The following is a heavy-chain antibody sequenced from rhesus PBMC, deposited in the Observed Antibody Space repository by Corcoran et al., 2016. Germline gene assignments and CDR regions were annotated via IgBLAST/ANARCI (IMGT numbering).Heavy chain of an antibody. V-gene: IGHV4-169*01. CDR2: IYGSGSST. CDR3: ARGPQGGSYYYRFDY. D-gene: IGHD3-16*01. CDR1: GGSISSSY. J-gene: IGHJ4*01. Sequence: QLQLQESGSGLVKPSETLSVTCAVSGGSISSSYWSWIRQAPGTGLEGIGYIYGSGSSTNYNPSLKSRVTLSVDTSKNQLSLKLSSVTTADTAVYYCARGPQGGSYYYRFDYWGQGVLVTVSS.